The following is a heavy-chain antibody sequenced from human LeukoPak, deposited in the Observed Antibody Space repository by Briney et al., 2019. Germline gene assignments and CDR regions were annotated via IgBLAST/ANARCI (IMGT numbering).Heavy chain of an antibody. D-gene: IGHD1/OR15-1a*01. V-gene: IGHV3-30*09. Sequence: GRSLRLSCAASGFTFRNYAMYWVRQAPGRGLEWAAVVSFDGNTTFYSDSVKGRFAISRDNSKNTLYLEMNSLRPEDTAVFYCARFRAATTRFDYWGQGTLVTVSS. J-gene: IGHJ4*02. CDR2: VSFDGNTT. CDR1: GFTFRNYA. CDR3: ARFRAATTRFDY.